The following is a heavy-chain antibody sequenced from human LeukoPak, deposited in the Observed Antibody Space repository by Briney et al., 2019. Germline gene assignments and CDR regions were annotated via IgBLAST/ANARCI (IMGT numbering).Heavy chain of an antibody. CDR2: IYHSGST. Sequence: SETLSLTCAVSGYSISSGYYWGRIRQPPGKGLEWIGSIYHSGSTYYNPSLKSRVTISVDTSKNQFSLKLSSVTAADTAVYYCASQYSSGWYRYDYWGQGTLVTVSS. J-gene: IGHJ4*02. D-gene: IGHD6-19*01. CDR1: GYSISSGYY. V-gene: IGHV4-38-2*01. CDR3: ASQYSSGWYRYDY.